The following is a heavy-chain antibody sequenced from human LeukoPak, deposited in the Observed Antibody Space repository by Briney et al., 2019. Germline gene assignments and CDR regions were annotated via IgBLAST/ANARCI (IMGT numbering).Heavy chain of an antibody. CDR2: ISGIGGST. D-gene: IGHD6-19*01. Sequence: GGSLRLSCAASGFTFDDYVMSWVRQAPGKGLEWVSGISGIGGSTGYADSVKGRFTISRDNAKNTLYLQMNSLRAEDTAVYYRAREGQWLVEIDYWGQGTLVTVSS. CDR3: AREGQWLVEIDY. V-gene: IGHV3-20*04. J-gene: IGHJ4*02. CDR1: GFTFDDYV.